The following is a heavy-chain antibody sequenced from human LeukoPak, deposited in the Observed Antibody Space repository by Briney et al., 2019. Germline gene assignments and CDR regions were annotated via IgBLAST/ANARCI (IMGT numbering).Heavy chain of an antibody. D-gene: IGHD2-2*01. CDR2: IIPIFGIA. Sequence: SVKVSCKASGGTLSSYAISWVRQAPGQGLEWMGRIIPIFGIANYAQKFQGRVTITADKSTSTAYMELSSLRSEDTAVYYCAREPYCSSTSCPGPYYGMDVWGQGTTVTVSS. CDR3: AREPYCSSTSCPGPYYGMDV. J-gene: IGHJ6*02. CDR1: GGTLSSYA. V-gene: IGHV1-69*04.